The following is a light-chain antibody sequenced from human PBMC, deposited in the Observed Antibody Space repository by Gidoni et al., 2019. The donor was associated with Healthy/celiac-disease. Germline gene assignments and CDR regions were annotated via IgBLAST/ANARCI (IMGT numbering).Light chain of an antibody. J-gene: IGKJ1*01. Sequence: DIQMTQSPSSLSASVGDRVTITCRASQGISNYLAWYQQKPGKVPKLMIYAASTLQSGVPSRLSGSGSGTDFTLTISSLQPEDVATYYCQKYNSATRTFGQGTKVEIK. CDR1: QGISNY. CDR3: QKYNSATRT. V-gene: IGKV1-27*01. CDR2: AAS.